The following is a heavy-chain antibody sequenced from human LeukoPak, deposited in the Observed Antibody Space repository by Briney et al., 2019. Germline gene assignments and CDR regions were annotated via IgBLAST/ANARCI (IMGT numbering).Heavy chain of an antibody. V-gene: IGHV1-69*04. CDR1: GYSFTTYG. CDR3: ARHIGPTSRRSYYYYGLDV. Sequence: SVKVSCKASGYSFTTYGISWVRQAPGQGLEWMGRIIPILDIRNYAQKFQGRVTFTADMSTSTAYMEVSSLRSEDTAIYYCARHIGPTSRRSYYYYGLDVWGQGTTVTVSS. J-gene: IGHJ6*02. D-gene: IGHD5-12*01. CDR2: IIPILDIR.